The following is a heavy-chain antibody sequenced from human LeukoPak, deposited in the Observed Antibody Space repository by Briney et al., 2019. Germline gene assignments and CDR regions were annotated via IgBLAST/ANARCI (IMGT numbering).Heavy chain of an antibody. Sequence: GGSLRLSCAASGFTFSSYSMNWVRQAPGKGLEWVANIKQDGSEKYYVDSVKGRFTISRDNAKNSLYLQMNSLRAEDTAVYYCARDPGSYFDYWGQGTLVTVSS. D-gene: IGHD3-10*01. CDR3: ARDPGSYFDY. V-gene: IGHV3-7*01. J-gene: IGHJ4*02. CDR2: IKQDGSEK. CDR1: GFTFSSYS.